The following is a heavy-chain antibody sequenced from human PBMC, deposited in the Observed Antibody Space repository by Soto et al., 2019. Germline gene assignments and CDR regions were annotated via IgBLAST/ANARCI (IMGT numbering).Heavy chain of an antibody. Sequence: QVQLVESGGGVVQPGASLRLSCAASGFTFSKYGMHWVRQAPGKGLEWVAFIWYDGNNRYYSASVKGRLTISRDNSKNTVYLDLSSPTADATAVYFCAREVLRGTGYSDYWGQGTQVTVSS. CDR1: GFTFSKYG. CDR2: IWYDGNNR. V-gene: IGHV3-33*01. J-gene: IGHJ4*02. CDR3: AREVLRGTGYSDY. D-gene: IGHD3-9*01.